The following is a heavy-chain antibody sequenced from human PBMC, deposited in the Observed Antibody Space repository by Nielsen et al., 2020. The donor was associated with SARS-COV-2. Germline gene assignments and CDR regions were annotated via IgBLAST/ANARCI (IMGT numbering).Heavy chain of an antibody. CDR3: ARHPIVIVPVAMSQNYYGMDV. Sequence: GESLKISCAASGFTFSNYWMHWVRQAPGKGLVWLSRINNDGSVTTYADSVKGRFTISRDNAKNTLYLQMNSLRDDDTAVYYCARHPIVIVPVAMSQNYYGMDVWGQGTTVTVSS. CDR2: INNDGSVT. V-gene: IGHV3-74*01. D-gene: IGHD2-2*01. J-gene: IGHJ6*02. CDR1: GFTFSNYW.